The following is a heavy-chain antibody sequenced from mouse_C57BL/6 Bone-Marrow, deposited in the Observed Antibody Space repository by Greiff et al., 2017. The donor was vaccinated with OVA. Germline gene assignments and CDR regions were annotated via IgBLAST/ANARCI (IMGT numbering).Heavy chain of an antibody. Sequence: DVKLVESGGGLVQPKGSLKLSCAASGFSFNTYAMNWVRQAPGKGLEWVARIRSKSNNYATYYADSVKDRFTISRDDSESMLYLQMNNLKTEDTAMYYCVRHSVVKYYAMDYWGQGTSVTVSS. CDR3: VRHSVVKYYAMDY. J-gene: IGHJ4*01. CDR2: IRSKSNNYAT. V-gene: IGHV10-1*01. D-gene: IGHD1-1*01. CDR1: GFSFNTYA.